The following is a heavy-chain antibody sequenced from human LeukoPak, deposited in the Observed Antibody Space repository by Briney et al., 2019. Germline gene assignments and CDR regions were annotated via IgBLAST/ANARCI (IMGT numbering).Heavy chain of an antibody. D-gene: IGHD3-10*01. CDR2: IYYSGST. CDR3: ARDYYGSGSYWT. V-gene: IGHV4-30-4*01. J-gene: IGHJ4*02. Sequence: SQTLSLTCTVSGGAISRGDYYWSWIRQPPGKGLEWIGYIYYSGSTYYNPSLKSRVTISVDTSKKQISLKLNSVTAPDTAVYYCARDYYGSGSYWTWGQGTLVTVSS. CDR1: GGAISRGDYY.